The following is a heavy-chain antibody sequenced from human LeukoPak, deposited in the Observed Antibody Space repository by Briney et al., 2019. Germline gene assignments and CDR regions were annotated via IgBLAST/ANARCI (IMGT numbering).Heavy chain of an antibody. CDR3: ARRAGAYSHPYDY. CDR1: GFTFSSYW. D-gene: IGHD4/OR15-4a*01. Sequence: LSGGSLRLSCAASGFTFSSYWMHWVRQAPGKGLVWVSRINSDGSSTSYADSVKGRFTISRDNSKNTLYLQMNSLRAEDTAVYYCARRAGAYSHPYDYWGQGTLVTVSS. V-gene: IGHV3-74*01. J-gene: IGHJ4*02. CDR2: INSDGSST.